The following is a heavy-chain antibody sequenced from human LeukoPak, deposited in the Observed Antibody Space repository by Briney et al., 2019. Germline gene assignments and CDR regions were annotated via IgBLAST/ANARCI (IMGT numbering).Heavy chain of an antibody. Sequence: SETLSLTCTVSGGSISSYYWSWTRQPAGKGLEWIGRIYTSGSTNYNPSLKSRVTMSVDTSKNQFSLKLSSVTAADTAVYYCARDFYDFWSGYYFFDYWGQGTLVTVSS. CDR2: IYTSGST. CDR1: GGSISSYY. J-gene: IGHJ4*02. CDR3: ARDFYDFWSGYYFFDY. V-gene: IGHV4-4*07. D-gene: IGHD3-3*01.